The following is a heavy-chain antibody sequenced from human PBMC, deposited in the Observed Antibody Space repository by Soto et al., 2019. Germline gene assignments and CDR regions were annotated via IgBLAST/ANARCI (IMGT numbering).Heavy chain of an antibody. Sequence: QVQLQESAPALVNPPQTRSPPCPFSVASSARGGSSWAWIRPNPGKGLEWVGYIYFIGSTFSHPSLKSRINISLDTSKNQFSLKLSSVTAADTGVYYCAREGGGMHFFDYWGQGILVTVSS. CDR3: AREGGGMHFFDY. V-gene: IGHV4-31*03. D-gene: IGHD1-1*01. CDR2: IYFIGST. CDR1: VASSARGGSS. J-gene: IGHJ4*02.